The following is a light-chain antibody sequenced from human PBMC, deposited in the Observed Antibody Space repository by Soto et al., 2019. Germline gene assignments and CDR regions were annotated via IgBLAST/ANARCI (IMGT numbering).Light chain of an antibody. CDR1: SSDVGGYNY. Sequence: QSALTQPASVSGSPGQSITISCTGTSSDVGGYNYVSWYQQHPSKAPKLMIYDVSNRPSGVSNRFSGSKSGNTASLTISGLQAEDEADYYCSSYTSSSTSSDVVFGGGTKLTVL. V-gene: IGLV2-14*01. CDR3: SSYTSSSTSSDVV. CDR2: DVS. J-gene: IGLJ2*01.